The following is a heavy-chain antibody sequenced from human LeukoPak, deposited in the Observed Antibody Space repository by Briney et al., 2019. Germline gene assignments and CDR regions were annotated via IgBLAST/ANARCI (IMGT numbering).Heavy chain of an antibody. V-gene: IGHV3-30*02. J-gene: IGHJ6*03. D-gene: IGHD2-2*01. CDR2: IRYDGDIK. Sequence: PGGSLRLSCAASGFTFSSYSMNWVRQAPGKGLEWVAFIRYDGDIKFYADSVKGRFTISRDNSKNTLDLQMNSLRAEDAAVYYCAKDGVPVFSYYYMDVWGKGTTVTVSS. CDR3: AKDGVPVFSYYYMDV. CDR1: GFTFSSYS.